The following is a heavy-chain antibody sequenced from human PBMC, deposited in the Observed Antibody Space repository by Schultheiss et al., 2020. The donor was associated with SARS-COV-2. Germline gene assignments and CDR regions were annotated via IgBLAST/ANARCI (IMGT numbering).Heavy chain of an antibody. J-gene: IGHJ4*02. Sequence: ASVKVSCKTSGYTFINYYMHWVRQAPGQGLEWMGRINPNTGDTDYAQKFQDRVTLTRDTSITTVYMELSRLKSDDTAMYYCARDFRATVTFDCWGQGTLVTVSS. CDR2: INPNTGDT. CDR3: ARDFRATVTFDC. V-gene: IGHV1-2*06. D-gene: IGHD4-17*01. CDR1: GYTFINYY.